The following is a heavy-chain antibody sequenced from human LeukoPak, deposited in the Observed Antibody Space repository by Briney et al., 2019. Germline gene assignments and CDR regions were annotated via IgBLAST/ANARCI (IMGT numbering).Heavy chain of an antibody. CDR2: VSGDGVGM. CDR3: ARVSSGSYFGYYYYYMDV. CDR1: GFAFPNYA. J-gene: IGHJ6*03. V-gene: IGHV3-23*01. D-gene: IGHD1-26*01. Sequence: GGSLRLSCAASGFAFPNYAMNWVRQAPGKGLEWVSGVSGDGVGMYYADSVKGRFTISRDNAKNTLYLQMNSLRAEDTAVYYCARVSSGSYFGYYYYYMDVWGKGTTVTVSS.